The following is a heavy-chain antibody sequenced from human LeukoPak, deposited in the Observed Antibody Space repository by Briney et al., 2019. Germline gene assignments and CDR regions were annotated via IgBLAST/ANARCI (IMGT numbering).Heavy chain of an antibody. CDR3: AGDLVRFGEFDN. Sequence: SETLSLTCTVSGGSISSGDFYWSWVRQPPGKGLEWIGYIYYRGSAYYNPSLKSRLTMSVDRSNNQFSLKLTSVTAADTAIYYCAGDLVRFGEFDNWGQGTLVTVSS. CDR2: IYYRGSA. CDR1: GGSISSGDFY. J-gene: IGHJ4*02. V-gene: IGHV4-30-4*01. D-gene: IGHD3-10*01.